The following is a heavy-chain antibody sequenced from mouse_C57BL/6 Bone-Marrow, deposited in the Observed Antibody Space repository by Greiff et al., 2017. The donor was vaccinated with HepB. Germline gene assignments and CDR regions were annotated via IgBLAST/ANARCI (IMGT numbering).Heavy chain of an antibody. Sequence: VQLKQSGAELVRPGASVKLSCTASGFNIKDDYMHWVKQRPEQGLEWIGWIDPENGDTEYASKFQGKATITADTSSNTAYLQLSSLTSEDTAVYYCTAYSNHEGDYWGQGTSVTVSS. CDR1: GFNIKDDY. CDR2: IDPENGDT. J-gene: IGHJ4*01. D-gene: IGHD2-5*01. V-gene: IGHV14-4*01. CDR3: TAYSNHEGDY.